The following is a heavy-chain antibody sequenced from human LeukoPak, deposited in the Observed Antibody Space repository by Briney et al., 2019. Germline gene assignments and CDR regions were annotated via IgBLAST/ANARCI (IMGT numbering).Heavy chain of an antibody. J-gene: IGHJ1*01. V-gene: IGHV1-46*01. CDR2: INPSGSST. CDR1: GYTFTGYY. D-gene: IGHD4/OR15-4a*01. CDR3: ASPGGDYGVPKTPEYIQH. Sequence: ASVKVSCKASGYTFTGYYMHWVRQAPGQGLEWMGIINPSGSSTSYAQKFQGRVTMTRDMSTSTVYMELGSLRYEDTAVYYCASPGGDYGVPKTPEYIQHWGQGTLVIVSS.